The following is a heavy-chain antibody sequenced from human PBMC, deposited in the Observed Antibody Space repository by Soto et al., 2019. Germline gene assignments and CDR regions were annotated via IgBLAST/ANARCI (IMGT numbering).Heavy chain of an antibody. CDR1: GFTFSSYA. J-gene: IGHJ3*02. Sequence: SLRLSCAASGFTFSSYAMHWVRQAPGKGLEWVAVISYDGSNKYYADSVKGRFTISRDNSKNTLYLQMNSLRAEDTAVYYCVRDKLERGSDAFDIWGQGTMVTVSS. CDR2: ISYDGSNK. CDR3: VRDKLERGSDAFDI. D-gene: IGHD1-1*01. V-gene: IGHV3-30-3*01.